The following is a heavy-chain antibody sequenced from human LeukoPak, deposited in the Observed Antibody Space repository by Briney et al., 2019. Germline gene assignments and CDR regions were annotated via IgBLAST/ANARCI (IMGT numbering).Heavy chain of an antibody. CDR3: VIMHGYYDGTGYWVQ. CDR2: ITTNGGST. V-gene: IGHV3-23*01. CDR1: GFTFASYG. J-gene: IGHJ1*01. Sequence: GGSLRLSCAASGFTFASYGMSWVRQAPGKGLEWVSFITTNGGSTSYADSVEGRFTISRDNPRNTLYMQMNSLRDEDTAVYYCVIMHGYYDGTGYWVQWGQGTLVTVSS. D-gene: IGHD3-22*01.